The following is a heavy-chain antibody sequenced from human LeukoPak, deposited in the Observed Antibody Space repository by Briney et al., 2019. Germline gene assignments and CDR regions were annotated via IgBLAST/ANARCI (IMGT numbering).Heavy chain of an antibody. CDR2: IYYSGGT. D-gene: IGHD3-3*01. J-gene: IGHJ4*02. Sequence: PSETLALTCTVSGGSISSYYWSWIRQPPGKGLEWIGYIYYSGGTNYNPSLKSRVTISVDTSKNQFSLKLSSVTAVDTAVYYCARVDFWSGSFIDYWGQGTLVTVSS. CDR1: GGSISSYY. V-gene: IGHV4-59*01. CDR3: ARVDFWSGSFIDY.